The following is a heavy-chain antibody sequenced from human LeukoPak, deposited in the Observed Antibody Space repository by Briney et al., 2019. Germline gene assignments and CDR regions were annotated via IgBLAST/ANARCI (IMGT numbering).Heavy chain of an antibody. CDR3: AKGESTVAYYFDY. J-gene: IGHJ4*02. Sequence: GGSLRLSCAASGFTFSSYEMNWVRQAPGKGLEWVSYISSSGSTIYYAVSVKGRFTISRDNSKNTLYLQMNSLRAEDTAVYYCAKGESTVAYYFDYWGQGTLVTVSS. D-gene: IGHD4-23*01. CDR1: GFTFSSYE. V-gene: IGHV3-48*03. CDR2: ISSSGSTI.